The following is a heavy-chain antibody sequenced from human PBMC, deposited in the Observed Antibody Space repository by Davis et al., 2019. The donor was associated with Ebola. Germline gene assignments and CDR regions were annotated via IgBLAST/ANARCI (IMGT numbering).Heavy chain of an antibody. Sequence: GGPLRLSCADPVITFSSYAMTWVRQAPGKGLEWVSAISGSGGTTYYAGSVKGRFTVSRDNSKNTLYLQMNSLRAEDTAAYYCAKAGVGAKDYWGQGTLVTVSS. J-gene: IGHJ4*02. D-gene: IGHD1-26*01. V-gene: IGHV3-23*01. CDR1: VITFSSYA. CDR3: AKAGVGAKDY. CDR2: ISGSGGTT.